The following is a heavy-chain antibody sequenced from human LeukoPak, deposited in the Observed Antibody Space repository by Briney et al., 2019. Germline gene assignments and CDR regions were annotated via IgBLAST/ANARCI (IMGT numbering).Heavy chain of an antibody. CDR2: IYPGDSDT. CDR1: GYNFTIYW. V-gene: IGHV5-51*01. CDR3: AIFDFLFGEIDNWFDP. Sequence: GESLKISCKGSGYNFTIYWIGWVRQMPGKGLEWMGIIYPGDSDTRYSPSFQGQVTISVDKSISTAYLQWSSLKVSGTAIYYCAIFDFLFGEIDNWFDPWGQGTQVTVSS. D-gene: IGHD3-16*01. J-gene: IGHJ5*02.